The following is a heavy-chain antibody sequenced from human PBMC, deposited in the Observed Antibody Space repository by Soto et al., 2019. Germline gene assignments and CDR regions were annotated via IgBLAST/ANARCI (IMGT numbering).Heavy chain of an antibody. V-gene: IGHV1-18*04. J-gene: IGHJ4*02. CDR1: GYTFTSYF. Sequence: ASVKVSCKASGYTFTSYFMHWVRQAPGQGLEWMGRISGNNSSTSYAQKFEGRVRMTKDTTRSTAYLEVRSLRSDDTAVYYCGRERQWAPVPYWGQETPVTVSS. CDR2: ISGNNSST. D-gene: IGHD6-19*01. CDR3: GRERQWAPVPY.